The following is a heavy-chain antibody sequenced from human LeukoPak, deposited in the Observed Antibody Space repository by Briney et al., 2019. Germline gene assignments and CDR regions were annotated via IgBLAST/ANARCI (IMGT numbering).Heavy chain of an antibody. CDR3: ARMAQGYCSGGSCYKVDY. Sequence: ASVKVSCKASGYTFTSHGISWVRQAPGQGLEWMGWISTYNGNTNYAQKLQGRVTMTTDTSTSTAYMELRSLRSDDTAVYYCARMAQGYCSGGSCYKVDYWGQGTLVTVSS. V-gene: IGHV1-18*01. D-gene: IGHD2-15*01. CDR1: GYTFTSHG. CDR2: ISTYNGNT. J-gene: IGHJ4*02.